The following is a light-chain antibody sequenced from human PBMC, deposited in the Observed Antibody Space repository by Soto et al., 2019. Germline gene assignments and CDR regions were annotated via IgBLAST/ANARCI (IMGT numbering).Light chain of an antibody. CDR2: EGS. CDR1: ISDIGTYNL. J-gene: IGLJ2*01. Sequence: QSALTQPASVSGSPGQSITISCTGSISDIGTYNLVSWFQQHPGKAPKLMIYEGSKRPSGVSNRFSGSKSGNTASLTTSGLQAEDEADYYCCSYTSSNTLVVGGGTKLTVL. CDR3: CSYTSSNTLV. V-gene: IGLV2-23*01.